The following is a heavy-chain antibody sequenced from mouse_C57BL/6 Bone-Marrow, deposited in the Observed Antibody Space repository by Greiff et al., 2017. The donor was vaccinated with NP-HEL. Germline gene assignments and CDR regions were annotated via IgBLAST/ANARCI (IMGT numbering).Heavy chain of an antibody. J-gene: IGHJ4*01. V-gene: IGHV1-20*01. CDR3: ARERWTTAYYYAMDY. CDR2: INPYNGDT. CDR1: GYSFTGYF. D-gene: IGHD1-2*01. Sequence: VQLQQSGPELVKPGDSVKISCKASGYSFTGYFMNWVMQSHGKSLEWIGRINPYNGDTFYNQKFKGKATLTVDKSSSTAHMELRSLTSEDSAVYYWARERWTTAYYYAMDYWGQGTSVTVSS.